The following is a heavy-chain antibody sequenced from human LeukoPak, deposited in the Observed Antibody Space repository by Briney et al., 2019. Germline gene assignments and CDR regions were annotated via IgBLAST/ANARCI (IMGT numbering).Heavy chain of an antibody. V-gene: IGHV4-34*12. Sequence: SETLSLTCAVYGGSFSRYYWTWIRQPPGKGLEWIGSMFHSGSTYYNPSLKSRVTMSVDTSKNQFSLKLSSVTAADTAVYYCARVRYNWNRDFDYWGQGTLVTVSS. CDR1: GGSFSRYY. CDR2: MFHSGST. CDR3: ARVRYNWNRDFDY. D-gene: IGHD1-20*01. J-gene: IGHJ4*02.